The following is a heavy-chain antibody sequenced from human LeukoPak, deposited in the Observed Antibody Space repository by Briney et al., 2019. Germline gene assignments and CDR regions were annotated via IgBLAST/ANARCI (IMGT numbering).Heavy chain of an antibody. V-gene: IGHV1-69*13. Sequence: GASVKVSCKASAGTFSSYGISWVRQAPGQGLEWMGGIIPLFGAANNAQKFQGRLTISADESTRTVYMELSSLRSDDTAVYYCARVASGYNYGDQFDYWGQGTLVTVSS. D-gene: IGHD5-18*01. J-gene: IGHJ4*02. CDR2: IIPLFGAA. CDR3: ARVASGYNYGDQFDY. CDR1: AGTFSSYG.